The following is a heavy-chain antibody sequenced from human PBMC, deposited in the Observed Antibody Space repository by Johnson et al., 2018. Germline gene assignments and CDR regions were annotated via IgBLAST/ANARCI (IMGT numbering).Heavy chain of an antibody. CDR1: GFTFEDYG. CDR2: TNEKGDRR. J-gene: IGHJ4*02. D-gene: IGHD1-26*01. Sequence: EVQLLESGGGVVRPGGSLRLSCAASGFTFEDYGMSWVRQVPGKGLEWVSGTNEKGDRRGHVDSVRGRFTRSRDNAKGSLYLQMNRLKAEDTALYFCARGGWLGVLARGFRDYRGQGTVVTVSS. V-gene: IGHV3-20*04. CDR3: ARGGWLGVLARGFRDY.